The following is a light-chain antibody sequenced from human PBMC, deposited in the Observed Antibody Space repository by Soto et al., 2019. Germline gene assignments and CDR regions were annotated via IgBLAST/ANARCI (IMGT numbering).Light chain of an antibody. CDR1: QSVSSY. J-gene: IGKJ3*01. CDR2: DAS. CDR3: QQSSNSE. Sequence: EIVLTQSPATLSFSPGERATLSCRASQSVSSYLAWYQQKPGQAPRLLIYDASNRATGIPARFSGSGSGTDFTLTISSREAEDFAFYYCQQSSNSEFGPGTKVDIK. V-gene: IGKV3-11*01.